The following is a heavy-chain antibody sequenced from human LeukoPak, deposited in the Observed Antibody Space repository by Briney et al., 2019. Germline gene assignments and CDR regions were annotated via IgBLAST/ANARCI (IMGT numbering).Heavy chain of an antibody. CDR1: GGTFSSYA. Sequence: ASVKVSCKASGGTFSSYAISWVRQAPGQGFEWMGWVNPNSGGTNYAQKFQDRVTMTRDTSISTAYMELRRLRSDDTAVYYCARRPIAVAGTGYFDYWGQGTLVTVSS. V-gene: IGHV1-2*02. D-gene: IGHD6-19*01. CDR2: VNPNSGGT. CDR3: ARRPIAVAGTGYFDY. J-gene: IGHJ4*02.